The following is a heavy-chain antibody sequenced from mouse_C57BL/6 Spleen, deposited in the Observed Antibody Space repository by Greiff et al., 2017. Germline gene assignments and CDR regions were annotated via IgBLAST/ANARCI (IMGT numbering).Heavy chain of an antibody. V-gene: IGHV7-3*01. Sequence: EVQVVESGGGLVQPGGSLSLSCAASGFTFTDYYMSWVRQPPGKALEWLGFIRNKANGYTTEYSASVKGRFTISRDHSQSILYLQMNALRAEDSATYYCARYGGYSYAMDYWGQGTSVTVSS. D-gene: IGHD2-3*01. CDR3: ARYGGYSYAMDY. J-gene: IGHJ4*01. CDR1: GFTFTDYY. CDR2: IRNKANGYTT.